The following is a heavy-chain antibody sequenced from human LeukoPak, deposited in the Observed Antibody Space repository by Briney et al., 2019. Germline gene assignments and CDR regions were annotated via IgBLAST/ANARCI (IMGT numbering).Heavy chain of an antibody. J-gene: IGHJ6*03. CDR3: ARGRGFGGYGTWGYYYYYMDV. Sequence: SETLSLTCAVYGGSFSGYYWSWIRQPPGKGVEWIGEMNHSGSTNYNPSLKSPVTISVDTSKNQFSLKLSSVTAADTAVYYCARGRGFGGYGTWGYYYYYMDVWGKGTTVTVSS. V-gene: IGHV4-34*01. CDR2: MNHSGST. CDR1: GGSFSGYY. D-gene: IGHD5-12*01.